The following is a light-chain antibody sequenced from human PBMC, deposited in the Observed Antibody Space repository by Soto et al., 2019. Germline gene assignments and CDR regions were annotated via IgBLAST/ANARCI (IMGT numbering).Light chain of an antibody. Sequence: QSVLTQPPSVSGTPGQRVTISCSGSTSNIGSNHVNWYQQLPGTAPKLLIQRNNQRPSGVPARFSGSKSGTSASLAISGLRSEDEADYYCGGWDDSLSGPVFGGGTKLTVL. CDR3: GGWDDSLSGPV. CDR1: TSNIGSNH. J-gene: IGLJ2*01. CDR2: RNN. V-gene: IGLV1-47*01.